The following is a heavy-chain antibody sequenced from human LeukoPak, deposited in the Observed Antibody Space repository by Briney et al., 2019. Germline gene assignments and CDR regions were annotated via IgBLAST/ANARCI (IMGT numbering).Heavy chain of an antibody. V-gene: IGHV3-23*01. CDR2: ISGSGSGT. Sequence: QPGGSLRLSCAASGFTFSSYAMSWVRQAPEKGLGWVSTISGSGSGTYFADSVKGRFTISRDNSKNTLYLQVNSLRAEDTAVYYCAREDVIGIYWGQGTLVTVSS. D-gene: IGHD2/OR15-2a*01. CDR1: GFTFSSYA. CDR3: AREDVIGIY. J-gene: IGHJ4*02.